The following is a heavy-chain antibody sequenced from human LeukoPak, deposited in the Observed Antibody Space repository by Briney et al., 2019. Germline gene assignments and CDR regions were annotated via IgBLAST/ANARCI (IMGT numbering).Heavy chain of an antibody. Sequence: GGPLRLSCVASGFTFSSYSMNWVRQAPGKGLEWVSYISSSSSIIYYADSVKGRFTISRDNAKNSLYLQMNSLRAEDTAVYYCVGYGPMSYFVYWGQGTLVTVSS. J-gene: IGHJ4*02. D-gene: IGHD5-18*01. CDR3: VGYGPMSYFVY. CDR1: GFTFSSYS. V-gene: IGHV3-48*01. CDR2: ISSSSSII.